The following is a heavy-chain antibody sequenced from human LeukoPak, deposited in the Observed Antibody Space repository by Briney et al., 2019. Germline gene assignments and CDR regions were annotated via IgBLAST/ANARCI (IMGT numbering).Heavy chain of an antibody. D-gene: IGHD5-18*01. Sequence: GGSLRLSCVASGFTFSSYWMTWVRQAPGKGLEWVANIKTDGSQIYYVDSVKGRFTISRDNAKNSLYLQMNSLRADDTAVYYCAGSSGLWILRPFDYWGQGTLVTVSS. V-gene: IGHV3-7*01. CDR3: AGSSGLWILRPFDY. J-gene: IGHJ4*02. CDR2: IKTDGSQI. CDR1: GFTFSSYW.